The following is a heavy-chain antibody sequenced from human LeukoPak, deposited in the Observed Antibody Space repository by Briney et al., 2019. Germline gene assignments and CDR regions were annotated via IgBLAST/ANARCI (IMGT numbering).Heavy chain of an antibody. J-gene: IGHJ4*02. D-gene: IGHD2/OR15-2a*01. V-gene: IGHV3-21*03. CDR2: IFSSSTYI. Sequence: GGSLRLSCAASGFAFNTYSMNWVRQAPGKGLEWVSFIFSSSTYIYYTDSVKSRFTISRDNARNSLYLQMDNLGAEDTGVYYCARDFYDGFALDYWGQGTLVTVSS. CDR3: ARDFYDGFALDY. CDR1: GFAFNTYS.